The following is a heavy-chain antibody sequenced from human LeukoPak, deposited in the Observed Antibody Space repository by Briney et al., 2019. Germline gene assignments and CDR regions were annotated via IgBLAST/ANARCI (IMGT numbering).Heavy chain of an antibody. Sequence: GGSLRLSCAASGFTFSSYAMSWVRQAPGKGLEWVSGISGSGGSTYYADSVKGRFTISRDNSKNTLYVHMNSLRADDTAVYYCAKDKPAGGFDYWGQGTLVTVSS. CDR3: AKDKPAGGFDY. CDR2: ISGSGGST. CDR1: GFTFSSYA. V-gene: IGHV3-23*01. J-gene: IGHJ4*02.